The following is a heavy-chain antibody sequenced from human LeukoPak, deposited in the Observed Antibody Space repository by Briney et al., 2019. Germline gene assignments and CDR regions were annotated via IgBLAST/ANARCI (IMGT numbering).Heavy chain of an antibody. CDR3: ARLAVAHPLDY. V-gene: IGHV3-30-3*01. Sequence: PGGSLRLSCAASGFTFSSYAMHWVRQAPGKGLEWVAVISYDGSNKYYADSVKGRFTISRDNSKNTLYLQMNSLRAEDTAVYYCARLAVAHPLDYWGQGTLVIVSS. D-gene: IGHD6-19*01. CDR2: ISYDGSNK. CDR1: GFTFSSYA. J-gene: IGHJ4*02.